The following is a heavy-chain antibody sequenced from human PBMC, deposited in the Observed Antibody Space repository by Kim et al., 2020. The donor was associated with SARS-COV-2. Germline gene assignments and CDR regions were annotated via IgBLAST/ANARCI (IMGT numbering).Heavy chain of an antibody. V-gene: IGHV3-30*04. D-gene: IGHD2-15*01. CDR1: GFALSDSV. CDR2: ISTDGHNR. CDR3: AKEVGSMGSAGYF. J-gene: IGHJ2*01. Sequence: GGSLRLSCSVSGFALSDSVIHWVRQAPGKGLEWLTLISTDGHNRPYADSVKGRFTISRDTSTNTVFLDMSSLRTDDMGVYYCAKEVGSMGSAGYF.